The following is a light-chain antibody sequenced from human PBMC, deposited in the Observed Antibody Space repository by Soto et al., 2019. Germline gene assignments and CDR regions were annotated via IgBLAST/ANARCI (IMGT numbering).Light chain of an antibody. CDR2: EVN. CDR1: SSDVGGYNY. V-gene: IGLV2-8*01. Sequence: LTEPRGAAGSPGQSVAISCTGTSSDVGGYNYVSWYQQHPGKAPKLMIYEVNKRPSGVPDRFSGSKSGNTASLTVSGLQAEDEADYYCSSYAGSSNVFGTGTKVTVL. J-gene: IGLJ1*01. CDR3: SSYAGSSNV.